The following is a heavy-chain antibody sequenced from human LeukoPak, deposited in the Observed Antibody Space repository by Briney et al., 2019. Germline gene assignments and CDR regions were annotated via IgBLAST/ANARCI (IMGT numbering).Heavy chain of an antibody. D-gene: IGHD5-18*01. CDR2: ISGSGGST. Sequence: PGGSLRLSCAASGFTFSSYAMSWVRQAPGKGLEWVSAISGSGGSTYYADSVKGRFTISRDNAENSLYLQMNSLRAEDTALYYCAKLYRYSYGYIDFWGQGTLVTVSS. CDR3: AKLYRYSYGYIDF. V-gene: IGHV3-23*01. CDR1: GFTFSSYA. J-gene: IGHJ4*02.